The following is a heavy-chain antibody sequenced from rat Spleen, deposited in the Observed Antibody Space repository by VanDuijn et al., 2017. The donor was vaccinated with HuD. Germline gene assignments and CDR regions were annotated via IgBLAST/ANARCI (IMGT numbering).Heavy chain of an antibody. CDR1: GFTFSNSG. J-gene: IGHJ2*01. V-gene: IGHV5-19*01. CDR3: ARRHYGYTDYFDY. CDR2: MSPSGGNT. D-gene: IGHD1-11*01. Sequence: EVQLVESGGDLVQPGRSLKVSCVASGFTFSNSGMHWIRQAPTKGLEWVASMSPSGGNTYYRDSVQGRFTISRDNTKSTLSLQMDSLRSEDTATYYCARRHYGYTDYFDYWGQGVMVPVSS.